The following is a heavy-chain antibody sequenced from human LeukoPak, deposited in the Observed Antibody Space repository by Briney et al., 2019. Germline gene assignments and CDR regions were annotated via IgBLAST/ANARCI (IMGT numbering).Heavy chain of an antibody. Sequence: ASVKVSRKASGGTFSSYAISWVRQAPGQGLEWMGRIIPILGIANYAQKFQGRVTITADKSTSTAYMGLSSLRSEDTAVYYCARARWRVIQYYFDYWGQGTLVTVSS. D-gene: IGHD3-22*01. J-gene: IGHJ4*02. CDR2: IIPILGIA. V-gene: IGHV1-69*04. CDR1: GGTFSSYA. CDR3: ARARWRVIQYYFDY.